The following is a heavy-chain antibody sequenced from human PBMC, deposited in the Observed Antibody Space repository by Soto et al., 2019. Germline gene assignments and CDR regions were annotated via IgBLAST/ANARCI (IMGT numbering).Heavy chain of an antibody. D-gene: IGHD3-3*01. CDR2: IYYSGST. CDR3: ARALRFLNWFDP. CDR1: GGSISSYY. J-gene: IGHJ5*02. V-gene: IGHV4-59*01. Sequence: PSETLSLTCTVSGGSISSYYWSWIRQPPGKGLEWIGYIYYSGSTNYNPSLKSRVTISVDTSKNQFSLKLSSVTAADTAVYYCARALRFLNWFDPWGQGTLVTVSS.